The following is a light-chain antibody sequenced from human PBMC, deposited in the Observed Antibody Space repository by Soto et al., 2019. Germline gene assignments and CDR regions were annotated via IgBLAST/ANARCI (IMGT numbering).Light chain of an antibody. Sequence: DIQITQSPSSVSASVGDRVTITCRASQVIDNWLAWYQQKPGKAPKVLIYSASSLQSGVPSRFSGSRSGTDFTLTISSLQPEDFAVYYCQQYNNWPPTFGQGTKVDIK. CDR1: QVIDNW. CDR3: QQYNNWPPT. J-gene: IGKJ1*01. CDR2: SAS. V-gene: IGKV1-12*01.